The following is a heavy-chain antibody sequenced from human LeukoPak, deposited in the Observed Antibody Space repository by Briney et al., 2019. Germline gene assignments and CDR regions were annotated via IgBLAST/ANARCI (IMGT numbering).Heavy chain of an antibody. CDR2: ISYDGSNK. CDR1: GFTFSSYA. Sequence: GGSLRLSCAASGFTFSSYAMHWVRQAPGKGLEWVAVISYDGSNKYYADPVKGRFTISRDNSKNTLYLQMNSLRAEDTAVYYCARGPRIVVVVAAAGLGYWGQGTLVTVSS. CDR3: ARGPRIVVVVAAAGLGY. D-gene: IGHD2-15*01. V-gene: IGHV3-30-3*01. J-gene: IGHJ4*02.